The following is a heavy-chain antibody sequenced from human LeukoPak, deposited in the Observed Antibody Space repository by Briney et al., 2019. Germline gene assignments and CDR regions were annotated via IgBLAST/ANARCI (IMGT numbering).Heavy chain of an antibody. Sequence: PGGSLRLSCAASGFTFSSYSMNWVRQAPGKGLEWVSYISSSSTIYYADSVKGRFTISRDNAKNSLYLQMNSLRAEDTAVYYCARELLWFGEFRYYYYMDVWGKGTTVTVSS. J-gene: IGHJ6*03. V-gene: IGHV3-48*04. CDR2: ISSSSTI. CDR3: ARELLWFGEFRYYYYMDV. D-gene: IGHD3-10*01. CDR1: GFTFSSYS.